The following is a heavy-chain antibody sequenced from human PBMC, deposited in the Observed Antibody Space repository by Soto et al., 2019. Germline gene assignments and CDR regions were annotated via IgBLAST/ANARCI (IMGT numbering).Heavy chain of an antibody. CDR1: GFNFSSYS. D-gene: IGHD3-22*01. Sequence: EVQLVESGGGLVQPGGSLRLSCAASGFNFSSYSMNWVRQAPGKGLEWVSYISSSSSTIYYADSVKGRFTISRDNAKSSLYLQMNSLRDEDTAVYYCARDATYYYDSSGYQIWGQGTMVTVSS. CDR3: ARDATYYYDSSGYQI. V-gene: IGHV3-48*02. CDR2: ISSSSSTI. J-gene: IGHJ3*02.